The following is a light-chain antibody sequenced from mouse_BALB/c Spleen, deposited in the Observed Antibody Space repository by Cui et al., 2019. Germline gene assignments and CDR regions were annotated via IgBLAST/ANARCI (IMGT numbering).Light chain of an antibody. Sequence: DIQMTQSPASLSVSVGETVTITCRASENIYSNLAWYHQKQGKSPQLLVYAATNLADGVPSRFSGSGSGTQYSLKINSLQSEDFGSYYCQHFWGTPLTFGAGTKLELK. CDR2: AAT. V-gene: IGKV12-46*01. CDR1: ENIYSN. J-gene: IGKJ5*01. CDR3: QHFWGTPLT.